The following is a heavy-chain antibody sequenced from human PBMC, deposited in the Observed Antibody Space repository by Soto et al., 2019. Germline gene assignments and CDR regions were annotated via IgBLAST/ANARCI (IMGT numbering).Heavy chain of an antibody. CDR2: IYHSGST. Sequence: QLQLQESGSGLVKPSQTLSLTCAVSGGSISSGGYSWSWIRQPPGKGLEWIGYIYHSGSTYYNPSLKSRVTISVDRSKNQFSLKLSSVTAADTAVYYCARLGYCSGGSCYPDYWGQGTLVTVSS. D-gene: IGHD2-15*01. V-gene: IGHV4-30-2*01. CDR3: ARLGYCSGGSCYPDY. J-gene: IGHJ4*02. CDR1: GGSISSGGYS.